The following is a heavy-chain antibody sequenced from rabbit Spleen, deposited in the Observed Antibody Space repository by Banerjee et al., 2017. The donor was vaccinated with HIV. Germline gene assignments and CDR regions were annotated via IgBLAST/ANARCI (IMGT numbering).Heavy chain of an antibody. CDR2: INMVTGKG. CDR1: GFSFSTDA. J-gene: IGHJ3*01. CDR3: ARDYVGGSVLSRLDL. D-gene: IGHD8-1*01. Sequence: QEQLVESGGGLVQPEGSLTLTCTASGFSFSTDAVCWVRQAPGKGLEWITCINMVTGKGVYASWAKGRFTISKTSSTTVTLQMTSLTAADTATYFCARDYVGGSVLSRLDLWGPGTLVTVS. V-gene: IGHV1S45*01.